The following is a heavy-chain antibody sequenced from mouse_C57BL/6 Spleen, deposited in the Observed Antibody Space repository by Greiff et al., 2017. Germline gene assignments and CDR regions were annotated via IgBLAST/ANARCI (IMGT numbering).Heavy chain of an antibody. CDR2: INPNNGGT. D-gene: IGHD2-4*01. CDR3: ARGAIYYDYDWFAY. J-gene: IGHJ3*01. Sequence: EVQLQQSGPELVKPGASVKISCKASGYTFTDYYMNWVKQSHGKSLEWIGDINPNNGGTSYNQKFKGKATLTVDKSSSTAYMELRSLTSEDSAVYYCARGAIYYDYDWFAYWGQGTLVTVSA. CDR1: GYTFTDYY. V-gene: IGHV1-26*01.